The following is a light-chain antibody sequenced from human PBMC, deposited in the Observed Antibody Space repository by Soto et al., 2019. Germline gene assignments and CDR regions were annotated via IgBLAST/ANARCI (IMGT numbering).Light chain of an antibody. CDR3: QQYNNWPS. J-gene: IGKJ1*01. V-gene: IGKV1-39*01. CDR1: QSISSY. CDR2: EAS. Sequence: DIQMTQSPSSLSASVGDRVTIPCRASQSISSYLNWYQQKPGKAPKLLIYEASILESGVPSRFSGSGFGTEFTLTINGLLPEDFVTYYCQQYNNWPSFGQGTKVDI.